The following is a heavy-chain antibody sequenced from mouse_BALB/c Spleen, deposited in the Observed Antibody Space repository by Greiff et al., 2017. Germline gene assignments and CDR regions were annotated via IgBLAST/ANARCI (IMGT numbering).Heavy chain of an antibody. CDR2: ISDGGSYT. Sequence: EVHLVESGGGLVKPGGSLKLSCAASGFTFSDYYMYWVRQTPEKRLEWVATISDGGSYTYYPDSVKGRVTISRDNAKNNLYLQMSSLKSEDTAMYYCARDRGYGTRYFDYWGQGTTLTVSS. J-gene: IGHJ2*01. CDR3: ARDRGYGTRYFDY. D-gene: IGHD1-1*01. CDR1: GFTFSDYY. V-gene: IGHV5-4*02.